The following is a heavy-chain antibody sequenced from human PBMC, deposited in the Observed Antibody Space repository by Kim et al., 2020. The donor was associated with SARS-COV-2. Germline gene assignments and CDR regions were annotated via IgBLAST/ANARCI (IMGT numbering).Heavy chain of an antibody. CDR1: GFTFDDYA. J-gene: IGHJ4*02. V-gene: IGHV3-9*01. CDR3: AKVSTIFGVVTTEYYFDY. Sequence: GGSLRLSCAASGFTFDDYAMHWVRQAPGKGLEWVSGISWNSGSIGYADSVKGRFTISRDNAKNSLYLQMNSLRAEDTALYYCAKVSTIFGVVTTEYYFDYWGQGTLVTVSS. CDR2: ISWNSGSI. D-gene: IGHD3-3*01.